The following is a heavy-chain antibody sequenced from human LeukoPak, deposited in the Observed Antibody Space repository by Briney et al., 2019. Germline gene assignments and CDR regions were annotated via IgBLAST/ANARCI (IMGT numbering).Heavy chain of an antibody. CDR2: ISTRSTYI. Sequence: GGSLRLSCAASGFSFSDFSMNWVRQAPGKGQEWVSSISTRSTYIYYADSVKGRFTISRDNGKDSLYLQMHSLRAEDTALYYCAKDISPSHDAFDIWGQGTMVTVSS. CDR3: AKDISPSHDAFDI. CDR1: GFSFSDFS. V-gene: IGHV3-21*04. J-gene: IGHJ3*02.